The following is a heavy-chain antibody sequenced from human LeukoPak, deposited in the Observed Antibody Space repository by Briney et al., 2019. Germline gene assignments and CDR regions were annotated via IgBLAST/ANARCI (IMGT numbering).Heavy chain of an antibody. V-gene: IGHV1-2*02. CDR3: ARDPSSVTLYFFDY. D-gene: IGHD4-11*01. Sequence: ASVKISCKASGYTFRGNYIHWLQQAPGQGLEWMGWIDANNGDTKSAQKFQGRVTMSRDTSISTAYMDLSSLSPDDAAVYYCARDPSSVTLYFFDYWGQGTLVTVPS. J-gene: IGHJ4*02. CDR2: IDANNGDT. CDR1: GYTFRGNY.